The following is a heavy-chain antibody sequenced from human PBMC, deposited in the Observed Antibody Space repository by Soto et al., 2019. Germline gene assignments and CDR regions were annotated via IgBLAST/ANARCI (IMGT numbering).Heavy chain of an antibody. V-gene: IGHV5-51*01. D-gene: IGHD2-2*01. CDR3: ARGYCTTTICDPWFDP. J-gene: IGHJ5*02. Sequence: GASVKVSCKASGYTFTSYGISWVRQAPGQGLEWMGIIYPGDSDTRYSPSFQGQVTISVDKSISTAYLQWSTLKASDTAMYYCARGYCTTTICDPWFDPWGQGTLVTVSS. CDR2: IYPGDSDT. CDR1: GYTFTSYG.